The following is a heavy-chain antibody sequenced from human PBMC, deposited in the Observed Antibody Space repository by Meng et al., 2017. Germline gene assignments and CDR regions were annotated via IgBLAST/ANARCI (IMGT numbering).Heavy chain of an antibody. Sequence: SVKVSCKASGGTFSSYAISWVRQAPGQGLEWMGGIIPIFGTANYAQKFQGRVTITADKSTSTAYMELSSLRSEDTAVYYCARAVYCSGGSCYSPVPPYYYYGMDVWGQGTTVTVSS. J-gene: IGHJ6*02. V-gene: IGHV1-69*06. CDR1: GGTFSSYA. D-gene: IGHD2-15*01. CDR2: IIPIFGTA. CDR3: ARAVYCSGGSCYSPVPPYYYYGMDV.